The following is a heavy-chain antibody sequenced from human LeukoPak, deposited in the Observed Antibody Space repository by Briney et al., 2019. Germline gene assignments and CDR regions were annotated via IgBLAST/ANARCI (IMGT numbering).Heavy chain of an antibody. CDR3: AKDSHDYVWGSYRYYAFDI. D-gene: IGHD3-16*02. Sequence: PGRSLKLSCAASGFTFSSYAMSWVRQAPGKGLEWVSAISGSGGSTYYADSVKGRFTISRDNSKNTLYLQMNSLRAEDTAVYYCAKDSHDYVWGSYRYYAFDIWGQGTMVTVSS. CDR1: GFTFSSYA. J-gene: IGHJ3*02. V-gene: IGHV3-23*01. CDR2: ISGSGGST.